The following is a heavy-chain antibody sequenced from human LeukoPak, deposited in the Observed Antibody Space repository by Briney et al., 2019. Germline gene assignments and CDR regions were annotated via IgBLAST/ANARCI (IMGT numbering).Heavy chain of an antibody. CDR3: ARDPPSRYYDFWSGYYPVGQGFDY. CDR2: INPSGGST. J-gene: IGHJ4*02. V-gene: IGHV1-46*01. CDR1: GYTFTSYY. D-gene: IGHD3-3*01. Sequence: ASVTVSCKASGYTFTSYYMHWVRQAPGQGLEWMGIINPSGGSTSYAQKFQGRVTMTRDTSTSTVYMELSSLRSEDTAVYYCARDPPSRYYDFWSGYYPVGQGFDYWGQGTLVTVSS.